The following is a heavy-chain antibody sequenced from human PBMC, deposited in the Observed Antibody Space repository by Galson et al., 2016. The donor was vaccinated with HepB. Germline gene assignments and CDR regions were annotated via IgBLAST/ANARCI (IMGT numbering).Heavy chain of an antibody. CDR1: GYTFTNYG. CDR2: ISAYNGRT. Sequence: SVKVSCKASGYTFTNYGLSWVRQAPGQGLEWMGWISAYNGRTRYAEEFQGRVTMTTDTTTSTAYVELRRLSSDDTAVYYCARDQSYYYGSGSYYPYYYYGMDVWGQGTTVTVSS. D-gene: IGHD3-10*01. J-gene: IGHJ6*02. V-gene: IGHV1-18*01. CDR3: ARDQSYYYGSGSYYPYYYYGMDV.